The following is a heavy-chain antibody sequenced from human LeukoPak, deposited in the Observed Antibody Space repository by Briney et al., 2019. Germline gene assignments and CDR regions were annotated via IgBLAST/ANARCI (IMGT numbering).Heavy chain of an antibody. CDR2: IYYSGST. CDR1: GFTLSSYS. D-gene: IGHD3-10*01. J-gene: IGHJ4*02. V-gene: IGHV4-59*12. Sequence: GSLRLSCAASGFTLSSYSMNWVRQAPGKGLEWIGYIYYSGSTNYNPSLKSRVTISVDSSKNQFSLKLSSVTAADTAVYYCARASPTPYYYGSGSYRGNYFDYWGQGTLVTVSS. CDR3: ARASPTPYYYGSGSYRGNYFDY.